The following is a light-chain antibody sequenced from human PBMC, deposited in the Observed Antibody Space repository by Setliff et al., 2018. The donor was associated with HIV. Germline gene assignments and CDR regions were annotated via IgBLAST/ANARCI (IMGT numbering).Light chain of an antibody. Sequence: LTQPPSVSGAPGQRVTISCTGSSSNIGAGYDVHWYQQLPGKAPKLLIYANKNRPSGVPDRFSGSKSGTSASLAITGLQAEDEADYYCQTYDSSLTRFVFGTGTKVTVL. CDR1: SSNIGAGYD. J-gene: IGLJ1*01. CDR2: ANK. V-gene: IGLV1-40*01. CDR3: QTYDSSLTRFV.